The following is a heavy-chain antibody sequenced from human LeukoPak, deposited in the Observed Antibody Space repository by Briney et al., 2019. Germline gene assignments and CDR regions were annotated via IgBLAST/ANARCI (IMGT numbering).Heavy chain of an antibody. CDR1: GYIFTGYY. V-gene: IGHV1-2*02. Sequence: ASVKVSCKASGYIFTGYYMHWVRQAPGQGLEWMGIINPSGGSTTYAQKFQGRVTMTRETSISTAYMELSRLRSDDTAVYYCASRTHDYGDYAFSPWGQGTLVTVSS. D-gene: IGHD4-17*01. J-gene: IGHJ5*02. CDR3: ASRTHDYGDYAFSP. CDR2: INPSGGST.